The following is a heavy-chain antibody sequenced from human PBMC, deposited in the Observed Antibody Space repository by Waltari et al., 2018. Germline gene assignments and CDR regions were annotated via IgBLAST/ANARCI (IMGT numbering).Heavy chain of an antibody. CDR2: IYYSGST. D-gene: IGHD2-2*01. CDR3: ARGKRPAAKRLDNWFDP. CDR1: GGSISSGGYY. Sequence: QVQLQESGPGLVKPSQTLSLTCTVSGGSISSGGYYWSWIRQHPGKGLEWIGYIYYSGSTYYNPSLKSRVTISVDTSKNQFSLKLSSVTAADTAVYYCARGKRPAAKRLDNWFDPWGQGTLVTVSS. V-gene: IGHV4-31*03. J-gene: IGHJ5*02.